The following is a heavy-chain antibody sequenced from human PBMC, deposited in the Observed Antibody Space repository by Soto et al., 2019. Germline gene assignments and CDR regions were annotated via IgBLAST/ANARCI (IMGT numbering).Heavy chain of an antibody. CDR3: ARGYAAPRAAD. Sequence: SESLSLTCTVYVGSFSGYYCSWIRQPPGKGLEWIGEINHSGSTSYNPFLKSRVTISVDTSKNQLSLKLSSVTAADTAVYYCARGYAAPRAADWGQGTLVTVSS. V-gene: IGHV4-34*01. D-gene: IGHD2-15*01. CDR1: VGSFSGYY. J-gene: IGHJ4*02. CDR2: INHSGST.